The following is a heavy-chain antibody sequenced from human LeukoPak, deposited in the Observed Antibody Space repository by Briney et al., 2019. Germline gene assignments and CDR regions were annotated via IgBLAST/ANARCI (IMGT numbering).Heavy chain of an antibody. CDR2: ISSSSSTI. V-gene: IGHV3-48*01. Sequence: GGSLRLSCAASGFTFSSYSMNWVRQAPGKGLEWVSYISSSSSTIYYADSVKGRFTISRDNAKNSLYLQMNSLRAEDTAVYYCARGFIVVVPAALNWFDPWGQGTLVTVSS. J-gene: IGHJ5*02. CDR3: ARGFIVVVPAALNWFDP. D-gene: IGHD2-2*01. CDR1: GFTFSSYS.